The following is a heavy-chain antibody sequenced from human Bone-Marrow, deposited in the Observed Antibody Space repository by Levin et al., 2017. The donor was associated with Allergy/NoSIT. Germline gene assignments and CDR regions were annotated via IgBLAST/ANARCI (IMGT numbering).Heavy chain of an antibody. Sequence: SETLSLTCTVSGGSISSSPYYWVWIRQPPGKGLEWIGSIYYIGNTYYNPSLKSRATISVDTSKNLFSLKLSSVTAADTAVYYCAREGTPQSWDYWGQGTLVSVSS. V-gene: IGHV4-39*07. CDR1: GGSISSSPYY. J-gene: IGHJ4*02. CDR2: IYYIGNT. D-gene: IGHD1-14*01. CDR3: AREGTPQSWDY.